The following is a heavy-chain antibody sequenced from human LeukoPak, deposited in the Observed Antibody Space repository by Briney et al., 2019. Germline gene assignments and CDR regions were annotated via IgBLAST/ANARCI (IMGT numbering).Heavy chain of an antibody. CDR1: GYTFTSYG. D-gene: IGHD2-2*01. J-gene: IGHJ4*02. CDR2: IIPIFGTA. Sequence: SVKVSCKASGYTFTSYGISWVRQAPGQGLEWMGGIIPIFGTANYAQKFQGRVTITTDESTSTAYMELSSLRSEDTAVYYCARDLPPGIPAYYWGQGTLVTVSS. CDR3: ARDLPPGIPAYY. V-gene: IGHV1-69*05.